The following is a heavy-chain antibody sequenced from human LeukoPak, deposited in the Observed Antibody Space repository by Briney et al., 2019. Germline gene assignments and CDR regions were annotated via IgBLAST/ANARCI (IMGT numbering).Heavy chain of an antibody. Sequence: XLEWIGYIYYSGDTYYNPSLESRVTISVDTSKNHFSLKLSSVTAADTAIYYCARTQLGSFDYWGQGTLVTVSS. CDR2: IYYSGDT. CDR3: ARTQLGSFDY. D-gene: IGHD3-10*01. V-gene: IGHV4-31*02. J-gene: IGHJ4*02.